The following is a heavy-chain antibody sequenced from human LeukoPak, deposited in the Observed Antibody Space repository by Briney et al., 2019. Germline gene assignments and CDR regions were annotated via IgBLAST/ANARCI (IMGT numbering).Heavy chain of an antibody. CDR2: INWNGGST. D-gene: IGHD3-22*01. CDR3: ARGGYYYDSSGYYPLDY. J-gene: IGHJ4*02. CDR1: GFTFDDYG. V-gene: IGHV3-20*04. Sequence: GRSLRLSCAASGFTFDDYGMSWVRQAPGKGLEWVSGINWNGGSTGYADSMKGRFTISRDNAKNSLYLQMNSLRAEDTALYYCARGGYYYDSSGYYPLDYWGQGTLVTVSS.